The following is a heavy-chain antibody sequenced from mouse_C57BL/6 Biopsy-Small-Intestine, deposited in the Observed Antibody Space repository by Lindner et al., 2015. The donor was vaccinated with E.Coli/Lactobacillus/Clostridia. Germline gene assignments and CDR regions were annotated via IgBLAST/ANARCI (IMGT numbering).Heavy chain of an antibody. V-gene: IGHV1-77*01. CDR1: GYSFISYY. D-gene: IGHD2-3*01. J-gene: IGHJ4*01. CDR2: IHPGNVNT. CDR3: GTMGAIFDL. Sequence: SVKVSCKTSGYSFISYYIHWVRQAPGQGLEWVGMIHPGNVNTYYAQKFQGRIAVTRDTSTSTVYMELSSLTSDDTAMYFCGTMGAIFDLWGQGTLVTVSS.